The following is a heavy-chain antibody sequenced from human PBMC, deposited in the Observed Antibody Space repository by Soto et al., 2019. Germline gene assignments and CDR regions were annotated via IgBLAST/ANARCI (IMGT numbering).Heavy chain of an antibody. CDR1: GGTFSSYS. J-gene: IGHJ4*02. V-gene: IGHV1-69*01. CDR3: ARDGGRHSGGIDY. Sequence: QVQLVQSGAEVTKPGSSVKVSCKASGGTFSSYSINWVRQAPGQGLEWMGEIIPIFGTANYAQKFQGRVTSTADESTSTAYMALSSLRSEDTAVYYCARDGGRHSGGIDYWGQGTMVTVSS. CDR2: IIPIFGTA. D-gene: IGHD1-26*01.